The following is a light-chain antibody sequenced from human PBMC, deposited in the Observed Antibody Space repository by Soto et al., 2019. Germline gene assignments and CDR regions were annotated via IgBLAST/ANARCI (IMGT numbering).Light chain of an antibody. J-gene: IGLJ1*01. Sequence: QSVLTQPPSASESPGQSVTISCTGTSSDVGGYHYVSWYQHHPGRAPKLLIYEVEKRPSGVPGRFSGSKSGNTASLTVSGLQADDGADYYSLSYGGSNIYVFETGTKVPV. CDR3: LSYGGSNIYV. V-gene: IGLV2-8*01. CDR2: EVE. CDR1: SSDVGGYHY.